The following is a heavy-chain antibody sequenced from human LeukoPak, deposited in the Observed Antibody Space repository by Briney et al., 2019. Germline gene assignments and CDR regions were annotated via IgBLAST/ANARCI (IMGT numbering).Heavy chain of an antibody. D-gene: IGHD3-22*01. V-gene: IGHV3-23*01. CDR1: GFTFSSYA. J-gene: IGHJ4*02. CDR2: ISGSGGST. Sequence: GGSLRLSCAASGFTFSSYAMSWVRQAPGKGLEWVSAISGSGGSTFYADSVKGRFTISRDNSKNTLYLQMNSLRAEDTAVYYCARDHYYDSSGYTDYWGQGTLVTVSS. CDR3: ARDHYYDSSGYTDY.